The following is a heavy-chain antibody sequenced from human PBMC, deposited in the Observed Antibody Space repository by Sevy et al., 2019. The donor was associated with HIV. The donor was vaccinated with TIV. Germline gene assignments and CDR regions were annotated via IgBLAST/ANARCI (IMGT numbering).Heavy chain of an antibody. CDR2: ISSSSGTI. J-gene: IGHJ4*02. V-gene: IGHV3-48*01. CDR1: GFSFSSYS. Sequence: GGSLRLYCVTSGFSFSSYSMNWVRQAPGKGLEWVSYISSSSGTIRYADSVKGRLTISRDNAKNSLFLQMNSLRAEDTAVYYCARDDHWAFDYWGQGALVTVSS. CDR3: ARDDHWAFDY. D-gene: IGHD7-27*01.